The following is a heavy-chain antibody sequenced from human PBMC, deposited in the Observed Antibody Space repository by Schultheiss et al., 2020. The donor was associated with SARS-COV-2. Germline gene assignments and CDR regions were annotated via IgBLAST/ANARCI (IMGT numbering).Heavy chain of an antibody. D-gene: IGHD3-16*01. V-gene: IGHV3-71*01. Sequence: ETLSLTCAVYGGSFSGYYWSWIRQPPGKGLEWVGFTKNKTNRGTTEYAASVKGRSTISRDDSKSIAYLQMNSLKTEDTAVYYCAKGRGYDYYYMDVWGKGTTVTVSS. J-gene: IGHJ6*03. CDR2: TKNKTNRGTT. CDR1: GGSFSGYY. CDR3: AKGRGYDYYYMDV.